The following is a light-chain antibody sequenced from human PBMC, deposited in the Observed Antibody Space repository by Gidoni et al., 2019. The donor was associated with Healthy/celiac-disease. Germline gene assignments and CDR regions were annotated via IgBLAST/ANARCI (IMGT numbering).Light chain of an antibody. V-gene: IGLV2-14*01. Sequence: QSALTQPASVSGSPGQSITISCTGTSSDVGGHNYVSWYQQHPGKAPKLIIHDVSNRPSGVSNRFSGSKSANTASLTISGLQAEDEADYYCSSYTSSSILDVVFGGGTRLTVL. CDR3: SSYTSSSILDVV. CDR1: SSDVGGHNY. CDR2: DVS. J-gene: IGLJ2*01.